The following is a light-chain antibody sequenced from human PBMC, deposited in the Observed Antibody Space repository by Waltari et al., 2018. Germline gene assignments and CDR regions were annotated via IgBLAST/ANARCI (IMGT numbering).Light chain of an antibody. Sequence: IPMTQSPSTLSASVGDRVIITCRASQTVYDYLAWYQQKPGKAPQLLISKASTLEGGVPSRFSVSGYGTEFTLTISSLQPDDLATYYCQQYQSYWMFGQGTKVEIK. V-gene: IGKV1-5*03. J-gene: IGKJ1*01. CDR1: QTVYDY. CDR3: QQYQSYWM. CDR2: KAS.